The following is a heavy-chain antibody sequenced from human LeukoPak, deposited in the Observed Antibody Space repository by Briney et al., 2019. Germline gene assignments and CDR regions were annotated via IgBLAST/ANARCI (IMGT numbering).Heavy chain of an antibody. D-gene: IGHD2-2*01. CDR1: GYSFSRFG. Sequence: ASVTVSCKASGYSFSRFGLSWVRQVPGQGLEWLGYINPSNGNTDYPQHLRDRVTLTTDTSTNTAYMQLRSLRSDDTVIYYCARGRPTVIVPAYFDSWGQGTLVTVSS. J-gene: IGHJ4*02. CDR2: INPSNGNT. CDR3: ARGRPTVIVPAYFDS. V-gene: IGHV1-18*01.